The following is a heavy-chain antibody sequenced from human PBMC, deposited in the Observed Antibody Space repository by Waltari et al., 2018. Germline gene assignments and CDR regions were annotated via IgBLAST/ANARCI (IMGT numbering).Heavy chain of an antibody. V-gene: IGHV3-23*01. J-gene: IGHJ4*02. Sequence: EVQLLESGGGLVQPGGSLRLSCAASGFTFSRYAMTWVRRAPGKGLEWVSAISGRGGSKYYADSVKGRFTISRDNSKNTLYLQMNSLRAEDTAVYYCAKDNDGSGWLCDYWGQGTLVTVSS. D-gene: IGHD6-19*01. CDR3: AKDNDGSGWLCDY. CDR1: GFTFSRYA. CDR2: ISGRGGSK.